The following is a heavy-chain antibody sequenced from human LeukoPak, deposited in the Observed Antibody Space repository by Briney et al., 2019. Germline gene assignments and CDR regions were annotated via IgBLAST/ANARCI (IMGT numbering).Heavy chain of an antibody. D-gene: IGHD3-3*01. CDR2: IYYSGST. J-gene: IGHJ5*02. V-gene: IGHV4-39*01. CDR1: GGSISSSSYY. Sequence: SETLSLTCTVSGGSISSSSYYWGWIRQPPGKGLEWIGSIYYSGSTYYNPSLKSRVTISVDTSKNQFSLKLSSATAADTAVYYCARRGGPLTIFGVVINNWFDPWGQGTLVTVSS. CDR3: ARRGGPLTIFGVVINNWFDP.